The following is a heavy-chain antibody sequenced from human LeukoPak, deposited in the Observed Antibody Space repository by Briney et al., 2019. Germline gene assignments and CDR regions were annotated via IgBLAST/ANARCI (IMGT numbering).Heavy chain of an antibody. CDR3: ARGGYGAMTYYFDY. J-gene: IGHJ4*02. D-gene: IGHD4-17*01. Sequence: SETLSLTCTVSGGSISSGSYYWSWIRQPAGKGLEWIGRIYTSGSTNYNPSLKSRVTISVDTSENQVSLKLSSVTAADTAVYYCARGGYGAMTYYFDYWGQGTLVTVSS. CDR1: GGSISSGSYY. V-gene: IGHV4-61*02. CDR2: IYTSGST.